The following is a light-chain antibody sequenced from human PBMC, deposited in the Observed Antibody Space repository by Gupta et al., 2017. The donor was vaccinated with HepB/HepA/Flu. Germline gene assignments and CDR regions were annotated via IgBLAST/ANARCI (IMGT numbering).Light chain of an antibody. Sequence: EIVMTQSPATLSVSPGERATLSCRASQSVSSNLAWYQQKPGHPPRLLIYGASTRATGIPARFSGSGSGTEFTLTISSLQSEDFAVYYCQHYRNWPPYTFGRGTKLEIK. CDR1: QSVSSN. CDR2: GAS. CDR3: QHYRNWPPYT. V-gene: IGKV3-15*01. J-gene: IGKJ2*01.